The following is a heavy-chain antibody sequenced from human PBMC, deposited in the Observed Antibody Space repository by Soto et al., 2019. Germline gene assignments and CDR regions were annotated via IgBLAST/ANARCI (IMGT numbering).Heavy chain of an antibody. D-gene: IGHD6-19*01. CDR3: ARGIAVAGPYGMDV. J-gene: IGHJ6*02. V-gene: IGHV6-1*01. Sequence: SQTLSLTCAISGDSVSSNSASGNCIRHSPSRGLEWLGRTYYRSKWYNDYAVSVKSRITINPDTSKNHFSLQLNSVTPEDTAVYYCARGIAVAGPYGMDVWGQGTTVTVSS. CDR2: TYYRSKWYN. CDR1: GDSVSSNSAS.